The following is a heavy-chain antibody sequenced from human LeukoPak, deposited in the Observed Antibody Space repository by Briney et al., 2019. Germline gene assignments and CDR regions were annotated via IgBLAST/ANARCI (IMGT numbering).Heavy chain of an antibody. V-gene: IGHV1-3*03. J-gene: IGHJ3*02. CDR3: ARDTRFGELLGAFDI. Sequence: ASVKVSCKASGYTFTSYAMHWVRQAPGQRLEWMGWINAGNGNTKYSQEFQGRVTITRDTSASTAYMELSSLRSEDMAVYYCARDTRFGELLGAFDIWGQGTMVTVSS. CDR2: INAGNGNT. CDR1: GYTFTSYA. D-gene: IGHD3-10*01.